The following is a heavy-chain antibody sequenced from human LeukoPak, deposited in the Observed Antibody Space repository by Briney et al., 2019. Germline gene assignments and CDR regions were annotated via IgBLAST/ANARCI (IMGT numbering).Heavy chain of an antibody. CDR3: ARDLDELAAAGPSGYYYGMDV. V-gene: IGHV1-2*02. Sequence: GESLKISCKGSGYTFTSNWIGWVRQAPGEGLEWMGWINPNSGGTNYAQKFQGRVTMTRDTSISTAYMELSRLRSDDTAVYYCARDLDELAAAGPSGYYYGMDVWGQGTTVTVSS. CDR1: GYTFTSNW. CDR2: INPNSGGT. D-gene: IGHD6-13*01. J-gene: IGHJ6*02.